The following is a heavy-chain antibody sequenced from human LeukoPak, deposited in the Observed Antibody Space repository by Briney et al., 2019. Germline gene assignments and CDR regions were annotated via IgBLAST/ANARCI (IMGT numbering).Heavy chain of an antibody. CDR1: GFTFSSYG. Sequence: PGRSLRLSCAASGFTFSSYGMHWVRQAPGKGLDWVALISSDGSTKYYADSVKGRFTISRDNSKNMLYLQMNSLSAEDTAVYYCSRARPKFKDFDYWGQGTLVTVSS. CDR3: SRARPKFKDFDY. J-gene: IGHJ4*02. CDR2: ISSDGSTK. V-gene: IGHV3-30*03.